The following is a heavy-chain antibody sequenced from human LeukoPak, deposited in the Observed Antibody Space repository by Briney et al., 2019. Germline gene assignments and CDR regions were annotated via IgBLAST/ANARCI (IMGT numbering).Heavy chain of an antibody. CDR2: ISGSGGST. CDR1: GFTFSSYA. CDR3: ATKGIVVVVAALYYFDY. V-gene: IGHV3-23*01. Sequence: GGSLRLSCAASGFTFSSYAMSWVRQAPGKGLEWVSAISGSGGSTYYADSVKGRFTISRDNSKNTLYLQMNSLRAEDTAVYYCATKGIVVVVAALYYFDYWGQGTLVTVSS. J-gene: IGHJ4*02. D-gene: IGHD2-15*01.